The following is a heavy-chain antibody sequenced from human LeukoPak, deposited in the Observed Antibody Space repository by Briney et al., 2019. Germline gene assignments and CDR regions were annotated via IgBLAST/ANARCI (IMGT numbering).Heavy chain of an antibody. CDR3: ATGWYGGGPY. CDR1: GGSISGYY. D-gene: IGHD6-19*01. Sequence: PSETLSLTCTVSGGSISGYYWSWIRQPPGKGLEWIGYTHYSGTTNYNPSLKSRVTMSIDTSRDQFSLKVSSVTAADTAVYYCATGWYGGGPYWGQGILVTVSS. CDR2: THYSGTT. J-gene: IGHJ4*02. V-gene: IGHV4-59*01.